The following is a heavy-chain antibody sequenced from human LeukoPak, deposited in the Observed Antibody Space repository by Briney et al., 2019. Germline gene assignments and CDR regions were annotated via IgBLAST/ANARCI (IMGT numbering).Heavy chain of an antibody. J-gene: IGHJ4*02. CDR3: TTEAPKVGATIY. CDR2: IKSKTDGGTT. CDR1: GFTFSNAW. Sequence: GGSLRLSCAASGFTFSNAWMSWVRQAPGKGLEWVGRIKSKTDGGTTDYAAPAKGRFTISRDDSKNTLYLQMNSLKTEDTAVYYCTTEAPKVGATIYWGQGTLVTVSS. D-gene: IGHD1-26*01. V-gene: IGHV3-15*01.